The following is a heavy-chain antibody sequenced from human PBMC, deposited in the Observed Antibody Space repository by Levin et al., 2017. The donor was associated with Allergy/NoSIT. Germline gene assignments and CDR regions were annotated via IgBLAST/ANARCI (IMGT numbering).Heavy chain of an antibody. D-gene: IGHD3-22*01. CDR2: IIPIFGTA. V-gene: IGHV1-69*13. CDR1: GGTFSSYA. CDR3: ARAALNYYDSSGYYLGFDY. J-gene: IGHJ4*02. Sequence: ASVKVSCKASGGTFSSYAISWVRQAPGQGLEWMGGIIPIFGTANYAQKFQGRVTITADESTSTAYMELSSLRSEDTAVYYCARAALNYYDSSGYYLGFDYWGQGTLVTVSS.